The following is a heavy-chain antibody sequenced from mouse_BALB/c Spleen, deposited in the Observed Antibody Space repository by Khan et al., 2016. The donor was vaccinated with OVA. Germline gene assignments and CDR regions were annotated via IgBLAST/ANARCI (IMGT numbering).Heavy chain of an antibody. CDR3: AREWAAWFPY. Sequence: QVQLKQSGAELARPGASVTLSCKASGYTFTDYYINWMRQRTGQGLEWIGEIYPGSDNTYYNEKFKGKATPTADKSSSTAYMQLSSLTSEDSAVYFCAREWAAWFPYWGQGTLVTVSA. CDR2: IYPGSDNT. J-gene: IGHJ3*01. V-gene: IGHV1-77*01. CDR1: GYTFTDYY.